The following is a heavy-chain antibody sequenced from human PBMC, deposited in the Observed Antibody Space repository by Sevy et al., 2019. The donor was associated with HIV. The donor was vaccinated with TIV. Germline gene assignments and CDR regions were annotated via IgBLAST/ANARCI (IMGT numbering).Heavy chain of an antibody. Sequence: ASVKVFCKVSGYSVSDLSIHWVRQAPGKGLEWMGGYDPEDGETIYAQKFQGRVTMTEDTSTDTAYMELSSLRSEDTAVSYCATSPDYYDSSRDAFDIWGQGTMVTVSS. CDR1: GYSVSDLS. CDR3: ATSPDYYDSSRDAFDI. V-gene: IGHV1-24*01. J-gene: IGHJ3*02. D-gene: IGHD3-22*01. CDR2: YDPEDGET.